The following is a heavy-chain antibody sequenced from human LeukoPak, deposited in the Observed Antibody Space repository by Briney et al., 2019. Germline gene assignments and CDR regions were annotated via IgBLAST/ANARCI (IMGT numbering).Heavy chain of an antibody. CDR1: GYTFTIYG. Sequence: GASVKVSCKASGYTFTIYGISWVRQAPGQGLEWMGWISAYNGNTNYAQKLQGRVTMTTDTSTSTAYMELRSLRSDDTAVYYCARDRTTVTTYRNWYFDLWGRGTLVTVSS. J-gene: IGHJ2*01. CDR2: ISAYNGNT. V-gene: IGHV1-18*01. CDR3: ARDRTTVTTYRNWYFDL. D-gene: IGHD4-17*01.